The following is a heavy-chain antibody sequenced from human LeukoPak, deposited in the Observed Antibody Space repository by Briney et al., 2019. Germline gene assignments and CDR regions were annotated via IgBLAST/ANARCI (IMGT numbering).Heavy chain of an antibody. V-gene: IGHV3-66*01. CDR3: ARDEPTVTTGPPVGY. Sequence: GGSLRLSCAASGFTVSSNYMSWVRQAPGKGLEWVSVIYSGGSTYYADSVKGRFTISRDNSKNTLYLQMNSLRAEDTAVYYCARDEPTVTTGPPVGYWGQGTLVTVSS. D-gene: IGHD4-17*01. J-gene: IGHJ4*02. CDR1: GFTVSSNY. CDR2: IYSGGST.